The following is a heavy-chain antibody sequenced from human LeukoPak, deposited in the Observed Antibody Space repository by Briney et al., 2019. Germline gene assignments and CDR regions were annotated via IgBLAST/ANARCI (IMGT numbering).Heavy chain of an antibody. D-gene: IGHD2-21*02. V-gene: IGHV1-2*06. CDR3: ARERKMTSYYYGMGV. CDR2: INPNSGGT. J-gene: IGHJ6*02. Sequence: ASVKVSCKASGYTFTGYYMHWVRQAPGQGLEWMGRINPNSGGTNYAQKFQGRVTMTRDTSISTAYMELSRLRSDDTAVYYCARERKMTSYYYGMGVWGQGTTVTVSS. CDR1: GYTFTGYY.